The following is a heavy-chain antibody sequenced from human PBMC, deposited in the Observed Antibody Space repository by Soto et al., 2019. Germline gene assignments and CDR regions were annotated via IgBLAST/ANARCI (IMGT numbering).Heavy chain of an antibody. CDR3: ARDASGTTSFLVC. D-gene: IGHD1-1*01. Sequence: QVQLVESGGGVVQPGKSLRLSCVASGFRFGTSGMHWVRQAPGKGLEWISGIWLDGSERYYRDSVKGRFTISRDNSKNTLFLQMNGLRAEDTAVYFCARDASGTTSFLVCWGQGTLVTVSS. V-gene: IGHV3-33*01. J-gene: IGHJ4*02. CDR1: GFRFGTSG. CDR2: IWLDGSER.